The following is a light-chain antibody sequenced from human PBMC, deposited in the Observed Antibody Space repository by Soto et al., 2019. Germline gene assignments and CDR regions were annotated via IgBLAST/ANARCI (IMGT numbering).Light chain of an antibody. V-gene: IGKV1-39*01. CDR2: AAS. CDR3: QQNYRATPWT. Sequence: DIQITQSPSYLSASVVDRITITFRASQSISRYLNWYQHKPGKAPKLLINAASSLERGVPSRFSGGGSGTDFTLNISSLQPDDFATYYCQQNYRATPWTFGQGTKVDIK. J-gene: IGKJ1*01. CDR1: QSISRY.